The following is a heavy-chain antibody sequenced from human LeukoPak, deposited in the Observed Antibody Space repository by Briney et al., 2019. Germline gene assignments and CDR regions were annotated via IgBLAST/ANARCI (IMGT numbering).Heavy chain of an antibody. V-gene: IGHV1-69*13. CDR1: GGTFRSYV. J-gene: IGHJ3*01. CDR3: AIGSSSSSKGAAFDF. D-gene: IGHD6-6*01. Sequence: ASVKVSCKASGGTFRSYVISWVRQAPGHGLEWMGGIIPIFGTANYAQKFQGRVTITADESTGTTYMELSSLRSEDTAVHYCAIGSSSSSKGAAFDFWGQGTMVSVSS. CDR2: IIPIFGTA.